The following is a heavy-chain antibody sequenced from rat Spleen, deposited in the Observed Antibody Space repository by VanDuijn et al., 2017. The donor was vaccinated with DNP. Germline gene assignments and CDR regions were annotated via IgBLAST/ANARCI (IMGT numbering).Heavy chain of an antibody. CDR2: ITSSGGST. CDR3: ARDRPGYHFDY. Sequence: EVQLVESGGDLVQPGRSLKLSCVASGFTFNNYWMTWIRQVPGKGLEWVASITSSGGSTYYPDSVKGRFTISRDNAKNTLYLQMNSLRSEDTATYYCARDRPGYHFDYWGQGVMVTVSS. D-gene: IGHD1-4*01. CDR1: GFTFNNYW. J-gene: IGHJ2*01. V-gene: IGHV5-31*01.